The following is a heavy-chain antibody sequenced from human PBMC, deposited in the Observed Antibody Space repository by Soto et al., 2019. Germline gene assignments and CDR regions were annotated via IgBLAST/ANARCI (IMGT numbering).Heavy chain of an antibody. Sequence: QITLKESGPTLVKPTQTLTLTCTFSGFSLSASGVGVGWIRQPPGKALEWLAIIYWDDAKHYSPSLKSSLTITQDTSKNPVVLTMTNMDPVDTATYYCAHKGGGDRILDYWGQGTLVTVSS. CDR2: IYWDDAK. CDR1: GFSLSASGVG. D-gene: IGHD3-16*01. J-gene: IGHJ4*02. CDR3: AHKGGGDRILDY. V-gene: IGHV2-5*02.